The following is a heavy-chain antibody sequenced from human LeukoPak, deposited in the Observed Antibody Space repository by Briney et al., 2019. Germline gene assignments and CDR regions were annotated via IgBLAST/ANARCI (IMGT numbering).Heavy chain of an antibody. CDR1: GFTFGDYA. Sequence: HPGGSLRLSCTASGFTFGDYAMSWVRKAPGRGLEWVGFIRSKAYGGTTEYAASVKGRFTISRDDSKSIAYLQMNSLKTEDTAVYYCTASDHLYCSSISCHFDYWGQGTLVTVSS. V-gene: IGHV3-49*04. CDR2: IRSKAYGGTT. J-gene: IGHJ4*02. CDR3: TASDHLYCSSISCHFDY. D-gene: IGHD2-2*01.